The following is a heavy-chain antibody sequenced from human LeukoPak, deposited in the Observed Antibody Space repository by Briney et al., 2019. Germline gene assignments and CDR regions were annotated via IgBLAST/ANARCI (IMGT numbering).Heavy chain of an antibody. Sequence: PSDTLSLTCTVSGGSISSSSYYWGWIRQPPGKGLDWIGSIYYSGSTYYNPSLKSRVTISVDTSKNQFSLKLSSVTAADTAVYYCARHVGDGYNHEVDYWGQGTLVTVSS. CDR3: ARHVGDGYNHEVDY. CDR2: IYYSGST. CDR1: GGSISSSSYY. V-gene: IGHV4-39*01. J-gene: IGHJ4*02. D-gene: IGHD5-24*01.